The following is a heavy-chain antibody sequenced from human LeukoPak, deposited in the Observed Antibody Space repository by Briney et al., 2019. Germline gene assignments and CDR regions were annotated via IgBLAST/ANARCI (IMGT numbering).Heavy chain of an antibody. J-gene: IGHJ4*02. V-gene: IGHV3-11*03. D-gene: IGHD3-10*01. Sequence: KPGGSLRLSCEASGFTFSDYYLSWIRQAPGKGLEWISYISGSSSHINYADSVKGRFTISRDNSKNTLYLQMNSLRAEDTAVYYCANPIRGVINDYWGQGTLVTVSS. CDR3: ANPIRGVINDY. CDR1: GFTFSDYY. CDR2: ISGSSSHI.